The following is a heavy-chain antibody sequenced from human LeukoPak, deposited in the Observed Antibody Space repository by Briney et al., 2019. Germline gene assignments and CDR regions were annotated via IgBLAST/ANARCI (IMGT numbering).Heavy chain of an antibody. Sequence: GSLRLSCAASGFTVSSYSMNWVRQVPGKGLEWVSHISSSGSMIWYGESVKGRFTISRDNAKNSLYLQMNSLRAEDAAVYYCARDRYDFWSGYYDYYYYGMDVWGQGTTVTVSS. CDR2: ISSSGSMI. J-gene: IGHJ6*02. CDR1: GFTVSSYS. CDR3: ARDRYDFWSGYYDYYYYGMDV. V-gene: IGHV3-48*01. D-gene: IGHD3-3*01.